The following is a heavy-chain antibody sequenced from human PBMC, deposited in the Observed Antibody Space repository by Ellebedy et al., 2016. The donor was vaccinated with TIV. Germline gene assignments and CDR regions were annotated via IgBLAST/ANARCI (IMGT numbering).Heavy chain of an antibody. CDR2: IGADGRTI. CDR1: GFRLSSYS. J-gene: IGHJ4*02. D-gene: IGHD6-6*01. Sequence: GESLKISCVASGFRLSSYSMTWVRQAPGKGLEYVSVIGADGRTIFYADSVKGRFTISRDMSKNTLYLQMSSLRAEDTAVYYCVKAIPSSYFESWGQGTLVAVSS. CDR3: VKAIPSSYFES. V-gene: IGHV3-23*01.